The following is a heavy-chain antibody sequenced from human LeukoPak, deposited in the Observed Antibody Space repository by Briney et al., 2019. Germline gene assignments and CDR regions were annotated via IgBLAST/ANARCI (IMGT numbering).Heavy chain of an antibody. CDR2: ISSSGNTV. V-gene: IGHV3-48*03. CDR1: GFTLSSYE. CDR3: ARDLSSGWYLSSASYYFDY. D-gene: IGHD6-19*01. J-gene: IGHJ4*02. Sequence: PGGSLRLSCAASGFTLSSYEMNWVRQAPGKGLEWVSYISSSGNTVKYADSVKGRFTISRDNAKNSLYLQMNSLRAEDTAVYYCARDLSSGWYLSSASYYFDYWGQGTLVIVSS.